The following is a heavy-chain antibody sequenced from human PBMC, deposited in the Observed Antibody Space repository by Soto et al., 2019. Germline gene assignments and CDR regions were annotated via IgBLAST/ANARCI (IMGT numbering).Heavy chain of an antibody. CDR1: GYTFTSYY. J-gene: IGHJ6*02. CDR2: INPSGGST. V-gene: IGHV1-46*01. Sequence: AASVKVSCKASGYTFTSYYMHWVRRAPGQGLEWMGIINPSGGSTSYAQKFQGRVTMTRDTSTSTVYMELSSLRSEDTAVYYCARGSVVTAIDYYYGMDVWGQGXTVTVSS. D-gene: IGHD2-21*02. CDR3: ARGSVVTAIDYYYGMDV.